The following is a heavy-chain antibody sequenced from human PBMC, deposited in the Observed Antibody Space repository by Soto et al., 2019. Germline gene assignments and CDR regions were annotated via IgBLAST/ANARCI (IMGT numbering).Heavy chain of an antibody. CDR2: IYPADSDI. D-gene: IGHD2-2*01. Sequence: WESLKISCKAAGGNISSYWGAWMRQMPGKGLEWMGIIYPADSDIRYSESSEGHVTISVDKSISTAYLQWSSLKASCTAIYYCATSPFPTPSFVMAVWGQGTTVTVSS. V-gene: IGHV5-51*01. J-gene: IGHJ6*02. CDR3: ATSPFPTPSFVMAV. CDR1: GGNISSYW.